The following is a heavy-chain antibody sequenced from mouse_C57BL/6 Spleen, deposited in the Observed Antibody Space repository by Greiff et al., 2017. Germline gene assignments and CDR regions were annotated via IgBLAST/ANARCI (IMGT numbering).Heavy chain of an antibody. V-gene: IGHV1-50*01. CDR2: IDPSDSYT. J-gene: IGHJ1*03. CDR3: ARGYYGSSSYWYVDV. Sequence: QSCKASGYTFTSYWMQWVKQRPGQGLEWIGEIDPSDSYTNYNQKFKGKATLTVDTSSSTAYMQLSSLTSEDSAVYYCARGYYGSSSYWYVDVWGTGTTVTVSS. D-gene: IGHD1-1*01. CDR1: GYTFTSYW.